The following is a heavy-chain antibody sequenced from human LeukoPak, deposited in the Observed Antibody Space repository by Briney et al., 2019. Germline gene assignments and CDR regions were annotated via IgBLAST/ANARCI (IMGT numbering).Heavy chain of an antibody. CDR1: GHSFTTYG. CDR2: ISAHNGHT. D-gene: IGHD4-23*01. Sequence: TSVKVSCKTSGHSFTTYGITWVRQAPGQGLEWMGWISAHNGHTNYAQNLQGRVTMTTDTSTNTAYMELRSLRSDDTAVSYCARAVLSRWSLQTYFDHWGQGTLVTVSS. J-gene: IGHJ4*02. CDR3: ARAVLSRWSLQTYFDH. V-gene: IGHV1-18*01.